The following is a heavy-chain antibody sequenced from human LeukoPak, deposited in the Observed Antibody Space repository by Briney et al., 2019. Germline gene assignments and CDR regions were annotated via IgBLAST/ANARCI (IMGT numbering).Heavy chain of an antibody. V-gene: IGHV3-53*01. CDR3: AASPITMPGPRFDY. J-gene: IGHJ4*02. Sequence: GGSLRLSCAASELTVSSNYMSWVRQAPGKGLVWVSVIYSGDTTNYVDSVKGRFTIARDNTKNTLYLQMNSLRAEDTAVYYCAASPITMPGPRFDYWGQGTLVTVSS. CDR2: IYSGDTT. CDR1: ELTVSSNY. D-gene: IGHD6-19*01.